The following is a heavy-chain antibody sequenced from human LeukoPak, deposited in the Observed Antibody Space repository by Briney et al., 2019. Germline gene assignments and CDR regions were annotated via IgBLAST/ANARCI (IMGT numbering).Heavy chain of an antibody. D-gene: IGHD6-19*01. CDR3: AKRKIAVAGTYGLGY. V-gene: IGHV3-11*04. J-gene: IGHJ4*02. CDR1: GFTFSDYY. Sequence: AGGSLRLSCAASGFTFSDYYMSWIRQAPGKGLEWVSYISSSGSTIYYADSVKGRFTISRDNSKNTLYLQMNSLRAEDTAVYYCAKRKIAVAGTYGLGYWGQGTLVTVSS. CDR2: ISSSGSTI.